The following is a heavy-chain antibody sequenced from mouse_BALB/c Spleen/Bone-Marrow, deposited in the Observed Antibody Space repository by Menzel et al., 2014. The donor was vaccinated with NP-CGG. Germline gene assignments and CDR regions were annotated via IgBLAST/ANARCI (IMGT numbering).Heavy chain of an antibody. CDR3: ARRGYDNSYWYFGV. D-gene: IGHD2-3*01. CDR1: GFTFSSYG. V-gene: IGHV5-6*02. J-gene: IGHJ1*01. CDR2: ISTGGSQT. Sequence: DVMLVESGGDLVKPGGSLKLSCAASGFTFSSYGMSWVRQTPDKRLEWVATISTGGSQTYYTDSVKGRFTISRDNAKNTLYLQMSSLKSGDSAIYYCARRGYDNSYWYFGVWGAGTTVTVSS.